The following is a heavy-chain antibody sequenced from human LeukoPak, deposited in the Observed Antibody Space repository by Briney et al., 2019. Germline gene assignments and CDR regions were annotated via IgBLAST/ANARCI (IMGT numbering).Heavy chain of an antibody. CDR2: ISGSGGST. CDR1: GFTFSSYA. V-gene: IGHV3-23*01. J-gene: IGHJ4*02. Sequence: GGSLRLSCAASGFTFSSYAMSWVRQAPGKGLEWVSAISGSGGSTYYADSVKGRFTISRDNSKNTLYLQMNSLRAEDTAVYYCATRRPYYYGSGSFPDYWGQGTLVTVSS. D-gene: IGHD3-10*01. CDR3: ATRRPYYYGSGSFPDY.